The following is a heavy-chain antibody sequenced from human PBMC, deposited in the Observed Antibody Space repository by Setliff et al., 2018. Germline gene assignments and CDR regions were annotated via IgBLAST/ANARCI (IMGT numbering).Heavy chain of an antibody. V-gene: IGHV3-7*01. D-gene: IGHD3-3*01. Sequence: GSLRLSCAASEFTFSRYWMSWARQAPGKGLEWVANIKEDGSEKYYVDSVEGRFTISRDNAKNALYLQVNSLRAEDTAVYYCAREQTMEWLLYGANYFYYMDVWGKGTTVTVSS. J-gene: IGHJ6*03. CDR2: IKEDGSEK. CDR3: AREQTMEWLLYGANYFYYMDV. CDR1: EFTFSRYW.